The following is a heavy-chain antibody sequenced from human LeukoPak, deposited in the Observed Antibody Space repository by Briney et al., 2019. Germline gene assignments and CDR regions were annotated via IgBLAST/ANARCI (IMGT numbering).Heavy chain of an antibody. J-gene: IGHJ6*03. D-gene: IGHD6-6*01. CDR1: GFTVSSNY. Sequence: PGGSLRLSCAASGFTVSSNYMSWVRQAPGKGLEWVSVIYSGGSTYYADSVKGRFTISRDNSKNTLYLQMNSLRAEDTAVYYCAREASGSSSYNYYYYMDVWGKGTTVTVSS. CDR3: AREASGSSSYNYYYYMDV. V-gene: IGHV3-53*01. CDR2: IYSGGST.